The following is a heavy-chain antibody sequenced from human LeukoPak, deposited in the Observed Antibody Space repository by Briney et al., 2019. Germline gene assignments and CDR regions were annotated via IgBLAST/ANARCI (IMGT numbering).Heavy chain of an antibody. J-gene: IGHJ4*02. CDR1: GFTFSNAW. V-gene: IGHV3-15*01. CDR2: IKSKTDGGTT. D-gene: IGHD3-3*01. CDR3: TTLKRITIFGVVNTIDY. Sequence: GGSLRLSCAASGFTFSNAWMSWVRQAPGKGLEWVGRIKSKTDGGTTDYAAPVKGRFTISRDDSKNTLYLQMNSLKTEDTAVYYCTTLKRITIFGVVNTIDYRGQGTLVTVSS.